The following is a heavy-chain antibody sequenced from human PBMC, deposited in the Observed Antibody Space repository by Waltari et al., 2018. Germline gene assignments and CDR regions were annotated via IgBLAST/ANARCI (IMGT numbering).Heavy chain of an antibody. CDR1: GGTVSSYA. Sequence: QVQLVQSGAEVKKPGSSVKVSCKASGGTVSSYAISWVRQAPGQGLEWRGGLIPIFGTANYAQKFQGRVTITADKSTSTAYMELSSLRSEDTAVYYCARTTSGSRNGFDYWGQGTLVTVSS. CDR2: LIPIFGTA. V-gene: IGHV1-69*14. D-gene: IGHD1-26*01. CDR3: ARTTSGSRNGFDY. J-gene: IGHJ4*02.